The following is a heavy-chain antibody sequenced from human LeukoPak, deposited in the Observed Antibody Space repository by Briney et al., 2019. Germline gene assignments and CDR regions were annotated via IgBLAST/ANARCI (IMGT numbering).Heavy chain of an antibody. CDR3: ARHPSSGWTFFDY. J-gene: IGHJ4*02. D-gene: IGHD6-19*01. CDR2: IYYSGST. Sequence: SETLSLPCTVSGGSISSSSYYWGWIRQPPGKGLEWIGSIYYSGSTYYNPSLKSRVTISVDTSKNQFSLKLSSVTAADTAVFYCARHPSSGWTFFDYWGQGTLVTVSS. CDR1: GGSISSSSYY. V-gene: IGHV4-39*01.